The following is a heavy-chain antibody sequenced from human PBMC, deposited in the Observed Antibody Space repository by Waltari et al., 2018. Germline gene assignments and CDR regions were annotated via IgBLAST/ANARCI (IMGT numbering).Heavy chain of an antibody. CDR2: ISYDRNKI. J-gene: IGHJ3*01. CDR3: AKDGDYSLPGYDAFDV. Sequence: QVYLVESGGGVVQPGGSLEISCLASGLTFSKFGMHWVRQSPGKGLEWVAVISYDRNKIFDADSVKGRFTISRDNRNNILYLQLNSLRPEDTATYYCAKDGDYSLPGYDAFDVWGQGTVVTVSS. CDR1: GLTFSKFG. V-gene: IGHV3-30*19. D-gene: IGHD4-17*01.